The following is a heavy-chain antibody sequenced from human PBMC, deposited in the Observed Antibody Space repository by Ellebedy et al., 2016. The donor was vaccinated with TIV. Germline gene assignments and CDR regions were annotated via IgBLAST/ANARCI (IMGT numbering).Heavy chain of an antibody. Sequence: LSLTCAASGFTFSSYAMSWVRQAPGKGLEWVSAISGSGGSTYYADSVKGRFTISRDNSKNTLYLQMNSLRAEDTAVYYCAKGTTVTTEVNYYYGMDVWGQGTTVTVSS. D-gene: IGHD4-17*01. CDR3: AKGTTVTTEVNYYYGMDV. V-gene: IGHV3-23*01. J-gene: IGHJ6*02. CDR2: ISGSGGST. CDR1: GFTFSSYA.